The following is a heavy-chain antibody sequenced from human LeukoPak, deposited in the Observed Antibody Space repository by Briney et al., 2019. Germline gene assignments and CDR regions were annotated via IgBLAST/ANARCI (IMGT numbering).Heavy chain of an antibody. CDR2: ISGSGGST. Sequence: GGSLRLSCAASGFTFDDYAMHWVRQAPGKGLEWVSGISGSGGSTYYADSVKGRFTISRDNSKNTLYLQMNSLRAEDTAVYYCAKDRSGIVVVTKYDYWGQGTLVTVSS. J-gene: IGHJ4*02. CDR3: AKDRSGIVVVTKYDY. V-gene: IGHV3-23*01. D-gene: IGHD3-22*01. CDR1: GFTFDDYA.